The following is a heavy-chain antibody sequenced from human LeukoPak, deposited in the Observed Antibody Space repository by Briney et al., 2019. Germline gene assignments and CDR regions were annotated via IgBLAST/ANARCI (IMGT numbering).Heavy chain of an antibody. J-gene: IGHJ4*02. CDR3: ARTPIYYFDNSGYYN. CDR1: GGSISSYY. CDR2: IYYSGST. Sequence: SETLSLTCTVSGGSISSYYWSWIRQPPGKGLEWIGYIYYSGSTYYNPSLRSRVTISVDTSKKQFSLKLSSVTAADTAVYYCARTPIYYFDNSGYYNWGQGTLVTVPS. V-gene: IGHV4-59*12. D-gene: IGHD3-22*01.